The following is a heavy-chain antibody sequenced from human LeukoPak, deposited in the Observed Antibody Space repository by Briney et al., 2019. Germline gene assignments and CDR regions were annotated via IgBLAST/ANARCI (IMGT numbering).Heavy chain of an antibody. D-gene: IGHD6-19*01. CDR2: INAGNGNT. V-gene: IGHV1-3*01. Sequence: GASVKVSCKASGYTFTSYGISWVRQAPGQGLEWRGWINAGNGNTKYSQKFQGRVTITRDTSASTAYMELSSLRSEDTAVYYCARDNPVAGDAFDIWGQGTMVTVSS. CDR1: GYTFTSYG. J-gene: IGHJ3*02. CDR3: ARDNPVAGDAFDI.